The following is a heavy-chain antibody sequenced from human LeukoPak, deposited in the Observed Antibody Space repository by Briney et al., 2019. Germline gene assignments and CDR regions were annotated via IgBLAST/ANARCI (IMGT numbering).Heavy chain of an antibody. CDR3: AKGEDGFEYYYYIDG. CDR2: IIPSGGRT. V-gene: IGHV3-23*01. J-gene: IGHJ6*03. Sequence: GGSLRLSCEASGFTFNNYVMSWVRQAPGKGLEWVSSIIPSGGRTNYAESVKGRFTISRDNSKNTVDLQMNTLRAEDTAVYYCAKGEDGFEYYYYIDGWGKGTTVTVSS. D-gene: IGHD2/OR15-2a*01. CDR1: GFTFNNYV.